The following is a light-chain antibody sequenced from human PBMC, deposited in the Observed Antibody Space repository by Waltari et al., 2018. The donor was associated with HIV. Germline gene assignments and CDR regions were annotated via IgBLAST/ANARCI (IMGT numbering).Light chain of an antibody. Sequence: DIGITQSADSLTGSLGEEATINCKSSQCVLNSLNHKNFSAWYQLRPLLPPDKRIYWASTRQYGVPDVSGGCGSETDFPLTLNSLQAEDVAVYYCQQYYAIPYTFGQGPTLEIK. J-gene: IGKJ2*01. CDR2: WAS. V-gene: IGKV4-1*01. CDR1: QCVLNSLNHKNF. CDR3: QQYYAIPYT.